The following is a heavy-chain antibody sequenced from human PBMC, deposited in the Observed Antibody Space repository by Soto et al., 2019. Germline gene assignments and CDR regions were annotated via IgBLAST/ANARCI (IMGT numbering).Heavy chain of an antibody. Sequence: GGSLRLSCSASGFSFSSYPMHWGRQAPGKGLEYVSGSRTNGIGTYYADSVKGRFTISRDNSKNTLYLQMSSLKPDDTAVYYCVKDGANWNYWFDPWGQGTLVTVSS. V-gene: IGHV3-64D*08. CDR1: GFSFSSYP. CDR3: VKDGANWNYWFDP. CDR2: SRTNGIGT. J-gene: IGHJ5*02. D-gene: IGHD1-7*01.